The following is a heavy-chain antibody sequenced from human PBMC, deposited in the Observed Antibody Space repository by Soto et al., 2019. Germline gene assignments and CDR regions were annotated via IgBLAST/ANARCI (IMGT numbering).Heavy chain of an antibody. J-gene: IGHJ6*02. CDR2: INAGNGNT. Sequence: QVQLVQSGAEVKKPGASVKVSCKASGYTFTSYAMHWVRQAPGQRLEWMGWINAGNGNTKYSQKFQGRVTITRDTYARTAYMELSSLRSEDTAVYYCARTVGYYYGMDVWGQGTTVTVSS. CDR3: ARTVGYYYGMDV. CDR1: GYTFTSYA. D-gene: IGHD4-17*01. V-gene: IGHV1-3*01.